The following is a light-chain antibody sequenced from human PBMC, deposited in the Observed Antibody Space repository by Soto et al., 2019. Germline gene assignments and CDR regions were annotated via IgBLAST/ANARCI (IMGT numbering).Light chain of an antibody. Sequence: DIQLTQSPSTLSASVGDRVTITCRASQSISSWLAWYQQKPGTAPKLLIYKASTLESGVSSRFSGFRSGTEFTLTVSSLQPDDFATYYCQQYNDSFPYTFGQGTKLEI. CDR2: KAS. J-gene: IGKJ2*01. CDR3: QQYNDSFPYT. CDR1: QSISSW. V-gene: IGKV1-5*03.